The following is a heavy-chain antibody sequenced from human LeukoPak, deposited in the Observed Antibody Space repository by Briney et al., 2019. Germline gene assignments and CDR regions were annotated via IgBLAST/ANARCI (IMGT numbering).Heavy chain of an antibody. J-gene: IGHJ3*02. CDR1: GFTFSSYW. D-gene: IGHD3-3*01. CDR2: IKQDGSEK. CDR3: ARASNVYYDFWTSTSGDAFDI. Sequence: PGGSLRLSCAASGFTFSSYWMSWVRQAPGKGLEWAANIKQDGSEKYYVDSVKGRFTISRDNAKNSLYLQMNSLRAEDTAVYYCARASNVYYDFWTSTSGDAFDIWGQGTMVTVSS. V-gene: IGHV3-7*01.